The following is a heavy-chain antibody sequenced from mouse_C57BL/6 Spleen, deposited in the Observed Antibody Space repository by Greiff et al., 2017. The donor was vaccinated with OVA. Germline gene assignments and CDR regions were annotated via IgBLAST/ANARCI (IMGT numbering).Heavy chain of an antibody. J-gene: IGHJ3*01. Sequence: VQLKESGPGLVKPSQSLSLTCSVTGYSITSGYYWNWIRQFPGNKLEWMGYISYDGSNNYNPSLKNRISITRDTSKNQFFLKLNSVTTEDTATYYCARGAMVTTTGGFAYWGQGTLVTVSA. D-gene: IGHD2-2*01. CDR3: ARGAMVTTTGGFAY. CDR2: ISYDGSN. V-gene: IGHV3-6*01. CDR1: GYSITSGYY.